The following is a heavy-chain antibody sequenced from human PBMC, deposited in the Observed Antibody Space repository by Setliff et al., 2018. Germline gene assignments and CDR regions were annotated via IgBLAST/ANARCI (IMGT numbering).Heavy chain of an antibody. CDR3: ARSRLYGGWFDP. CDR2: INPNSGGT. J-gene: IGHJ5*02. D-gene: IGHD4-17*01. V-gene: IGHV1-2*02. CDR1: GYTFTGYF. Sequence: ASVKVSCKASGYTFTGYFIHWVRQAPGQGLEWMGWINPNSGGTNYAQKFQGRVTMTRDTSISTAYMELSRMRSDDTAVYSCARSRLYGGWFDPWGQGTLVTVSS.